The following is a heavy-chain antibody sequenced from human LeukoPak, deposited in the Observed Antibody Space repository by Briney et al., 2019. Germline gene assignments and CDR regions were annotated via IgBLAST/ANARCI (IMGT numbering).Heavy chain of an antibody. V-gene: IGHV3-7*01. J-gene: IGHJ4*02. CDR1: GFTFSNAW. CDR2: IKQDGSEK. CDR3: AREDDWNYEDY. D-gene: IGHD1-7*01. Sequence: GGSLRLSCAASGFTFSNAWMIWVRQAPGKGLEWVANIKQDGSEKYYVNSVKGRFTISRDNAKNSLYLQMNSLRAEDTATYYCAREDDWNYEDYWGQGTLVTVSS.